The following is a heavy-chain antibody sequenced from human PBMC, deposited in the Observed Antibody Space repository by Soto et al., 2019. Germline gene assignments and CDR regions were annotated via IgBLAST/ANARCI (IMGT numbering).Heavy chain of an antibody. CDR1: GYPFTSYA. D-gene: IGHD1-26*01. V-gene: IGHV1-3*01. Sequence: XSVKVSCKASGYPFTSYAMHWVRQAPGQRLEWMGWINAGNGNTKYSQKFQGRVTITRDTSASTAYMELSSLRSEDTAVYYCARDGIVGAPGWFDPWGQGTLVTVSS. CDR3: ARDGIVGAPGWFDP. CDR2: INAGNGNT. J-gene: IGHJ5*02.